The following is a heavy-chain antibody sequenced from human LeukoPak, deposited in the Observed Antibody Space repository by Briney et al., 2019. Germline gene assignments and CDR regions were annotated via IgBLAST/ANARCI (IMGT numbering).Heavy chain of an antibody. J-gene: IGHJ5*02. D-gene: IGHD6-13*01. V-gene: IGHV3-48*04. CDR1: GFTFSSYS. CDR2: ISSSSSTI. Sequence: GGFLRLSCVASGFTFSSYSMNWVRQAPGKGLEWVSYISSSSSTIYYADSVKGRFTISRDNAKNSLYLQMNSLRAEDTAVYYCARGVSIAAAGISWFDPWGQGTLVTVSS. CDR3: ARGVSIAAAGISWFDP.